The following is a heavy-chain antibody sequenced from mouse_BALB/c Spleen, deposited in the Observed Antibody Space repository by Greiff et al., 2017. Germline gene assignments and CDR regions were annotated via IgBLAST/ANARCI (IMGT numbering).Heavy chain of an antibody. D-gene: IGHD2-1*01. Sequence: DVQLVESGGGLVKPGGSLKLSCAASGFTFSSYAMSWVRQSPEKRLEWVAEISSGGSYTYYPDTVTGRFTISRDNAKNTLYLEMSSLRSEDTAMYYCARDHGNYSYAMDYWGQGTSVTVSS. CDR1: GFTFSSYA. J-gene: IGHJ4*01. CDR2: ISSGGSYT. CDR3: ARDHGNYSYAMDY. V-gene: IGHV5-9-4*01.